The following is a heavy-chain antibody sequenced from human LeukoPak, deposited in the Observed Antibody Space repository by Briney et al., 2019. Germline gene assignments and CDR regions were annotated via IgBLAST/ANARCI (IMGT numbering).Heavy chain of an antibody. CDR3: ALAGTKEAFSRRITIFGVRFDP. D-gene: IGHD3-3*01. V-gene: IGHV5-51*01. CDR2: IYPGDSDT. J-gene: IGHJ5*02. Sequence: GESLKISCKGSGYSFTSYWIGWVRQMPGKGLEWMGIIYPGDSDTRYSPSFQGQVTISADKSISTAYLQWSSLKASDTAMYYCALAGTKEAFSRRITIFGVRFDPWGQGTLVTVSS. CDR1: GYSFTSYW.